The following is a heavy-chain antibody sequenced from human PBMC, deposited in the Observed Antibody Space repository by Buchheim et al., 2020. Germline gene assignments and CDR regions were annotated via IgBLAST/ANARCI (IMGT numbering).Heavy chain of an antibody. Sequence: EVQLVESGGGLVQPGGSLRLSCAASGFTFSSYEMNWVRQAPGKGLEWVSYISSSGSTIYYADSVKGRLTIFRENAKNSLYLQMNSLRAEDTAVYYCARERIYGDTGWYFDLWGRGTL. V-gene: IGHV3-48*03. CDR3: ARERIYGDTGWYFDL. D-gene: IGHD4-17*01. CDR1: GFTFSSYE. CDR2: ISSSGSTI. J-gene: IGHJ2*01.